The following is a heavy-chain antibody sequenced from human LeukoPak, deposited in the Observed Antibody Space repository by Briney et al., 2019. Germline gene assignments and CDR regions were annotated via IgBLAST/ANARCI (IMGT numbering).Heavy chain of an antibody. CDR2: TSSSSSYI. V-gene: IGHV3-21*01. J-gene: IGHJ4*02. CDR1: GFTFSSYS. Sequence: GGSLRLSCAASGFTFSSYSMNWVRQAPGKGLEWVSSTSSSSSYIYYADSVKGRFTISRDNAKNSLYLQMNSLRAEDTAVYYCARGYYGSGSYDRFDYWGQGTLVTVSS. CDR3: ARGYYGSGSYDRFDY. D-gene: IGHD3-10*01.